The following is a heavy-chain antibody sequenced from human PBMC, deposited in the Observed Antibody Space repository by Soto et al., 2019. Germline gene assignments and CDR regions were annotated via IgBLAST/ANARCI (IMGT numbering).Heavy chain of an antibody. CDR2: ISDSGGST. CDR1: EFTFSSYA. CDR3: AKAPSGSYYWTFDY. Sequence: EVQLLESGGGLVQPGGSQRLSCVASEFTFSSYAMNWVRQPPGKGLEWVSGISDSGGSTYYAGSVKGRFTISRDNSRSTLYLQMNNLRAEDTAVYYCAKAPSGSYYWTFDYWGQGTLVTVSS. D-gene: IGHD1-26*01. V-gene: IGHV3-23*01. J-gene: IGHJ4*02.